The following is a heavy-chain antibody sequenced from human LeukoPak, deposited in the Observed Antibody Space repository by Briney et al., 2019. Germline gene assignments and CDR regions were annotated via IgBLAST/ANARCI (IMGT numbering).Heavy chain of an antibody. CDR3: AKGGVRYFDWPKTFDY. CDR2: ISGSGDRT. J-gene: IGHJ4*02. Sequence: GGSLRLSCAASGFTFSSSAMNWVRQAPGKGLEWVSTISGSGDRTYYADSVKGRFTISRDNSKNTLFLQMNSLRAEDTAVYYCAKGGVRYFDWPKTFDYWGQGTLVTVSS. D-gene: IGHD3-9*01. V-gene: IGHV3-23*01. CDR1: GFTFSSSA.